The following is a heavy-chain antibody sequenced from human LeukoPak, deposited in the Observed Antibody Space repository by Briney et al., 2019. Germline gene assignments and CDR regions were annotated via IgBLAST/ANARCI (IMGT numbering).Heavy chain of an antibody. V-gene: IGHV4-39*01. CDR2: IYYSGIT. CDR3: ATDSGYYYGYFDY. D-gene: IGHD3-22*01. CDR1: GGSISSSTYY. J-gene: IGHJ4*02. Sequence: SETLSLTCTVSGGSISSSTYYWGWLRQPPGKGLEWIGSIYYSGITYYNPSLKSRVTISVDTSKNQFSLKLSSVTAADTAVYYCATDSGYYYGYFDYWGQGTLVTVSS.